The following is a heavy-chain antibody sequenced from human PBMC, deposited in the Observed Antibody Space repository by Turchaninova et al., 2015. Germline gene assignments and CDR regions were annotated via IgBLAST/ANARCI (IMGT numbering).Heavy chain of an antibody. D-gene: IGHD3-22*01. CDR2: FDPEDGET. V-gene: IGHV1-24*01. CDR3: ATGYYDSSGYSFFDY. J-gene: IGHJ4*02. Sequence: QVQLVQSGAEVKKPGASSKDSGKGSEKTLNEYSMDWGRQAPGKGLEWMGGFDPEDGETIYAPKFQGRVTMTEDTSTDTAYMELSSLRSEDTAVYYCATGYYDSSGYSFFDYWGQGTLVTVSS. CDR1: EKTLNEYS.